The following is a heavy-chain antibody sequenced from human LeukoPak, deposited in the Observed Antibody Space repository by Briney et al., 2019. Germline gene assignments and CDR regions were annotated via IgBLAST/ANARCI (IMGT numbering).Heavy chain of an antibody. V-gene: IGHV3-21*01. J-gene: IGHJ1*01. CDR3: ARAGFRRCSSTSCYFDYGDYVPYFQH. CDR2: ISSSSSYI. Sequence: NPGGSLRLSCAASGFTFSSYSMNWVRQAPGKGLEWVSSISSSSSYIYYADSVKGRFTISRDNAKNSLYLQMNSLRAEDTAVYYCARAGFRRCSSTSCYFDYGDYVPYFQHWGQGTLVTVSS. CDR1: GFTFSSYS. D-gene: IGHD2-2*01.